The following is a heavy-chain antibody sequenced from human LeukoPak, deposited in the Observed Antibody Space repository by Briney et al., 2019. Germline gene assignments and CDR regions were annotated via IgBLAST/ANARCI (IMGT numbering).Heavy chain of an antibody. J-gene: IGHJ4*02. D-gene: IGHD2/OR15-2a*01. CDR1: GGSVSNIVW. CDR2: VSHTGAT. CDR3: ARGDFYRLDS. V-gene: IGHV4-4*02. Sequence: PSETLSLTCAVSGGSVSNIVWWSWVRQPPGKGLEWIGEVSHTGATNYNPPLKSRVTTSIDKSKNQFSLMLSSVTAADTAIYYCARGDFYRLDSWGQGALVTVSS.